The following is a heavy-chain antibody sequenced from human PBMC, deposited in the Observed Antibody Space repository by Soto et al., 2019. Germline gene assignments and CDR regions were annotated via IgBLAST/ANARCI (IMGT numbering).Heavy chain of an antibody. V-gene: IGHV3-48*03. CDR2: ISSSGSTI. D-gene: IGHD4-17*01. J-gene: IGHJ4*02. CDR3: ASHFYGDHFSYYFDY. Sequence: GGSLRLSCAASGFTFSSYEMNWVRQAPGKGLEWVSYISSSGSTIYYADSVKGRFTISRDSAKNSLYLQMNSLRAEDTAVYYCASHFYGDHFSYYFDYWGQGTLVTVSS. CDR1: GFTFSSYE.